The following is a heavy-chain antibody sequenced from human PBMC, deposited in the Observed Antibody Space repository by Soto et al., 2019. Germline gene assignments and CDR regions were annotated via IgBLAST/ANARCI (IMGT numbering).Heavy chain of an antibody. V-gene: IGHV1-69*13. CDR1: GGTFSSYA. D-gene: IGHD3-3*01. J-gene: IGHJ4*02. CDR3: AREAPPGTYYDFWSGYYI. Sequence: SVKVSFKASGGTFSSYAISWLRQAPGQGLEWMGGIIPIFGTANYAQKFQGRVTITADESTSTAYMELSSLRSEDTAVYYCAREAPPGTYYDFWSGYYIWGQGTLVTVSS. CDR2: IIPIFGTA.